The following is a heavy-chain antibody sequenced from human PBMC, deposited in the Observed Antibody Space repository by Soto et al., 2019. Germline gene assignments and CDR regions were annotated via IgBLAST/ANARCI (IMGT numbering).Heavy chain of an antibody. CDR1: GFTFRSDS. V-gene: IGHV3-21*01. J-gene: IGHJ4*02. Sequence: GGSLRLSCAASGFTFRSDSMNWVRQAPGKGLEWVSSISSSSSYIYYADSVKGRFTISRDNAKNSLYLQMNSLRAEDTAVYYCARIGGSGSWDIDYWGQGTLVTVSS. CDR2: ISSSSSYI. CDR3: ARIGGSGSWDIDY. D-gene: IGHD3-10*01.